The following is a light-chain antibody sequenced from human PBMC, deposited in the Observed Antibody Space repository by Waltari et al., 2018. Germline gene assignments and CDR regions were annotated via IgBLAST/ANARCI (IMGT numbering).Light chain of an antibody. CDR1: QTVRTTY. J-gene: IGKJ4*01. CDR3: QQYDISPLT. Sequence: EIVLTQSPGTLSLSPGERATLSCRASQTVRTTYLPWYQQKPGQDPTLLIYGASSRATCIPDRFTGSGSGTDFSLTISSLEPEDFAVYYCQQYDISPLTFGGGTKVEIK. V-gene: IGKV3-20*01. CDR2: GAS.